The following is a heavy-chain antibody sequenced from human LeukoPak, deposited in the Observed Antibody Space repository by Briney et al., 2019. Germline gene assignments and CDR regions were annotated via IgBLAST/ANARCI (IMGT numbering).Heavy chain of an antibody. V-gene: IGHV4-4*07. CDR1: GGSISSYY. CDR2: IYTSGST. CDR3: ARSYSRYDFWSGYYTSDDAFDI. Sequence: PSETLSLTCTVSGGSISSYYWSWIRQPAGKGLEWIGRIYTSGSTNYNPSLKSRVTMSVDTSKNQFSLKLSSVTAADTAVYYCARSYSRYDFWSGYYTSDDAFDIWGQGTMVTVSS. J-gene: IGHJ3*02. D-gene: IGHD3-3*01.